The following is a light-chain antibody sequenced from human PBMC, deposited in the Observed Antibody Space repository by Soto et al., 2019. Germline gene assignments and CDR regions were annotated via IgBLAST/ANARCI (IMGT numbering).Light chain of an antibody. V-gene: IGKV3-11*01. CDR2: DAY. CDR3: HQRSNWPLT. CDR1: QSVSSY. Sequence: EIALTQSPATLSLSPGERATLSCRASQSVSSYLTWYQQKPGQAPRLLISDAYNRAAGIPARFSGSGSGTDFTLTISSLEPEDFAVYFCHQRSNWPLTFGGGTKVEIK. J-gene: IGKJ4*01.